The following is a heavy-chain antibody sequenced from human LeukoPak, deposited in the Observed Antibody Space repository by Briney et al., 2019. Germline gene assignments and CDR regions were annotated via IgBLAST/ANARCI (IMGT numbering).Heavy chain of an antibody. V-gene: IGHV4-59*08. D-gene: IGHD3-22*01. J-gene: IGHJ5*02. CDR3: ASSGYSSGYGP. CDR1: GGSISSYY. Sequence: SETLSLTCTFSGGSISSYYWSWIRQPPGKGLDWIGYIYYSGSTNYNPSLKSRVTISVDTSKNQFSLKLSSVTAADTAVYYCASSGYSSGYGPWGQGTLVTVSS. CDR2: IYYSGST.